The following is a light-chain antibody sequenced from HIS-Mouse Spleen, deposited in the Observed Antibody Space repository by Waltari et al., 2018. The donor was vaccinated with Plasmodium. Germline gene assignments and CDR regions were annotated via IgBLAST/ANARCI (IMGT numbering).Light chain of an antibody. V-gene: IGLV2-8*01. J-gene: IGLJ2*01. CDR1: SSNVGGYHY. Sequence: QSALTQPPSASGSPGQSVTISCTGTSSNVGGYHYGSWYQQHPGKAPKPMIYEVSKRPSGVPDRFSGSKSGNTASLTVSGLQAEDEADYYCSSYAGSNNLVFGGGTKLTVL. CDR2: EVS. CDR3: SSYAGSNNLV.